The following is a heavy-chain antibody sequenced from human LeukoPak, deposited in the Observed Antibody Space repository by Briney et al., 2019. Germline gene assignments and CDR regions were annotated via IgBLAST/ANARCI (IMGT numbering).Heavy chain of an antibody. CDR3: ARYDYGGKMADY. V-gene: IGHV1-8*02. J-gene: IGHJ4*02. D-gene: IGHD4-23*01. CDR2: MNPNSGNK. CDR1: GSTFTIYD. Sequence: ASVKVSFKASGSTFTIYDFNWVRQATGQGLEWMGWMNPNSGNKGYAQTFQGKVTMTRNTSLSTAYMEQSSLRSEDTAVYYCARYDYGGKMADYWGQGTPVTVSS.